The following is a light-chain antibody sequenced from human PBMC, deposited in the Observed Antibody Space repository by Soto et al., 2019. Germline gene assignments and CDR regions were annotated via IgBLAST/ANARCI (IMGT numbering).Light chain of an antibody. CDR2: EVS. V-gene: IGLV2-14*03. CDR3: QAYDYSLSGSV. CDR1: SSDVGGYNY. J-gene: IGLJ3*02. Sequence: QSVLTQPASVSGSPGQSITISCTGTSSDVGGYNYVSWYQQHPGKAPKLMIYEVSNRPSGVSHRFSGSKSGNKASLTISGLQAEDEADYYCQAYDYSLSGSVFGGGTQLTVL.